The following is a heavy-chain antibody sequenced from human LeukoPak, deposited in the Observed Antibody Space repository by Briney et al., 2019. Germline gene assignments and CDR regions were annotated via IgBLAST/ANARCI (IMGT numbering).Heavy chain of an antibody. CDR1: GYTFTGYF. CDR2: INPKSGGI. D-gene: IGHD6-19*01. J-gene: IGHJ5*02. Sequence: ASVTVSCKACGYTFTGYFMHWVRQAPGRGLEWMGWINPKSGGINYAQKFQGRVTMTTDMSISTAYMELSRLRSDDTAVFYCVRSSGWYGCWFDPWGQGTLVPVSS. V-gene: IGHV1-2*02. CDR3: VRSSGWYGCWFDP.